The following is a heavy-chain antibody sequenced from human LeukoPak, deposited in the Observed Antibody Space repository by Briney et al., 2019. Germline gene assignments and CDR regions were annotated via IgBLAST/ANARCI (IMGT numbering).Heavy chain of an antibody. D-gene: IGHD4-11*01. CDR3: VRLDYSNFFDY. V-gene: IGHV4-34*01. Sequence: SETLSLTCAVYGGSFSGYYWSWIRQPPGKGLEWIGEINHSGSTNYNPSLKSRVTISVDTSKNQFSLKLSSATAADTAVYYCVRLDYSNFFDYWGQGNLVTVSS. CDR2: INHSGST. CDR1: GGSFSGYY. J-gene: IGHJ4*02.